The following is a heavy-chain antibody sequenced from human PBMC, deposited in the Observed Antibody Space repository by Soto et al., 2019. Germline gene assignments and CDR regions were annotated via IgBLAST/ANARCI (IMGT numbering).Heavy chain of an antibody. Sequence: PSEILSLTCSGSGGSISSGDYYWNWIRQPPGKGLEWIGHIYYSGSTNYNPSLKSRVTISVDTSKNQFSLKLSSVTAADTAVYYCACGGIAAAGTGWFDPWGQGTLVTVSS. CDR3: ACGGIAAAGTGWFDP. D-gene: IGHD6-13*01. CDR2: IYYSGST. CDR1: GGSISSGDYY. V-gene: IGHV4-61*08. J-gene: IGHJ5*02.